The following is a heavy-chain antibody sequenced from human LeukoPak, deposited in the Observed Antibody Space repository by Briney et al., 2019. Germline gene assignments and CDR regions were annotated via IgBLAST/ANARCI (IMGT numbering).Heavy chain of an antibody. CDR1: GGSFSGYY. J-gene: IGHJ4*02. CDR2: INHSGST. Sequence: SETLSLTCAVYGGSFSGYYWSWIRQPPGKGLDRNGEINHSGSTNYNPSLKSRVTISVDTAKNQFSLKLSSVTAADTAVYYCARAGGRDYFDYWGQRTLVTVSS. CDR3: ARAGGRDYFDY. D-gene: IGHD3-10*01. V-gene: IGHV4-34*01.